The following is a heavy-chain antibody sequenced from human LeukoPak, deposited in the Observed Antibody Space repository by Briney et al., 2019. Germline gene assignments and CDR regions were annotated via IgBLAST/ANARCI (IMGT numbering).Heavy chain of an antibody. CDR1: EFTFRNLA. V-gene: IGHV3-23*01. Sequence: GGSLRLSCAASEFTFRNLAMKWVRPAQGRGLEWVTGISGSGGSTYYADSVKGRFTISRDNSKNTLYLQWDSLRAEDTALYYCAKGSGINHYHWIDPWGQGTLVTVSS. D-gene: IGHD1-14*01. CDR3: AKGSGINHYHWIDP. CDR2: ISGSGGST. J-gene: IGHJ5*02.